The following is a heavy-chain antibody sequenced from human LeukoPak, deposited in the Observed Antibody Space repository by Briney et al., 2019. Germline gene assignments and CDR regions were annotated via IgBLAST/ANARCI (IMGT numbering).Heavy chain of an antibody. D-gene: IGHD2-15*01. CDR2: IYPADSDT. CDR3: ARRLGYCSGGSCSIIVDAFDI. V-gene: IGHV5-51*01. Sequence: GESLKISCKGSGYSFTTYWIGWVRQMPGKGLEWMGIIYPADSDTTYSPSFQGQVTISADKSIGTAYLQWSSLKASDTAMYYCARRLGYCSGGSCSIIVDAFDIWGQGTMVTVSS. J-gene: IGHJ3*02. CDR1: GYSFTTYW.